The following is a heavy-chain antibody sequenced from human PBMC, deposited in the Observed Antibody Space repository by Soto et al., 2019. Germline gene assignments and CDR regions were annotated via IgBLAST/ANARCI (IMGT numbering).Heavy chain of an antibody. Sequence: SETLYLTCTVSGGSISSGDYYWSWIRQPPGKGLEWIGYIYYSGSTYYNPSLKSRVTISVDTSKNQFSLKLSSVTAADPAVYYCARDNPWFGELLPYYYYYGMDVWGQGTTVTVSS. V-gene: IGHV4-30-4*01. CDR2: IYYSGST. CDR3: ARDNPWFGELLPYYYYYGMDV. CDR1: GGSISSGDYY. D-gene: IGHD3-10*01. J-gene: IGHJ6*02.